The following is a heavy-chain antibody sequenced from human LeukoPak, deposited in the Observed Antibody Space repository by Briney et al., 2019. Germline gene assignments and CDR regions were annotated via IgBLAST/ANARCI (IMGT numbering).Heavy chain of an antibody. V-gene: IGHV1-24*01. CDR1: GYTLTELS. CDR3: ATGKQFPLYYFDY. J-gene: IGHJ4*02. Sequence: ASVTVSCTVSGYTLTELSMHWVRQAPGKGLEWMGGFDPEDGETIYAQKFQGRVTMTEDTSTDTAYMELSSLRSEDTAVYYCATGKQFPLYYFDYWGQGTLVTVSS. CDR2: FDPEDGET. D-gene: IGHD6-19*01.